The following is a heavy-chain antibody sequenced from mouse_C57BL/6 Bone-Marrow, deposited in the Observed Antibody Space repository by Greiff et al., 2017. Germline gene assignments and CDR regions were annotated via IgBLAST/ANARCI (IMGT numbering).Heavy chain of an antibody. CDR3: ARDNYGSSYEYFDV. Sequence: QVQLQQSGAELARPGASVKLSCKASGYTFTSYGISWVKQRTGQGLEWIGEIYPRSGNTYYNEKFKGKATLTADKSSSTAYMELRSLTSEDSAVXFCARDNYGSSYEYFDVWGTGTTVTVSS. J-gene: IGHJ1*03. CDR2: IYPRSGNT. V-gene: IGHV1-81*01. CDR1: GYTFTSYG. D-gene: IGHD1-1*01.